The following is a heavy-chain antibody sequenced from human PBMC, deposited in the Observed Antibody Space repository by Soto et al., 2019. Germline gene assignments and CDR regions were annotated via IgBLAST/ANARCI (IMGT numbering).Heavy chain of an antibody. CDR1: GGSFSGYY. V-gene: IGHV4-34*01. CDR2: IYHSGST. Sequence: ASETLSLTCAVYGGSFSGYYWSWIRQPPGKGLEWIGEIYHSGSTNYNPSLKSRATISVDKSKNQFSLKLSSVTAADTAVYYCARGSQGYYYGMDVWGQGTTVTVSS. CDR3: ARGSQGYYYGMDV. J-gene: IGHJ6*02.